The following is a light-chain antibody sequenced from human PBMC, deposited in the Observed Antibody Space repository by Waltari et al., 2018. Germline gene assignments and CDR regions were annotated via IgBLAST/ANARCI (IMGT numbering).Light chain of an antibody. CDR1: QSLLYSDGYTY. J-gene: IGKJ2*01. V-gene: IGKV2-28*01. CDR3: MQSLQVET. CDR2: LGS. Sequence: EIVLTQSPLSLPVTPGEPASISCRSSQSLLYSDGYTYLDWYLQKPGQSPQLLIYLGSNRASGVPDRFSGSGSGTDFTLKISRVEAEDVGVYYCMQSLQVETFGQGIKLEIK.